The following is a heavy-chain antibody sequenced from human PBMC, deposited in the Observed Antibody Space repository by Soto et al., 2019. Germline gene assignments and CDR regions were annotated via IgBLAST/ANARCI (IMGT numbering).Heavy chain of an antibody. D-gene: IGHD6-13*01. Sequence: GGSLRLSCAASGFTVSNNYMSWVRQAPGKGLEWVSLIYSGGNTLYADSVKGRFTISRDNSKNTLYLQMNSLRAEDTAVYYCAREDSSSWQDAFDIWGQGTMVTVSS. CDR2: IYSGGNT. J-gene: IGHJ3*02. V-gene: IGHV3-53*01. CDR3: AREDSSSWQDAFDI. CDR1: GFTVSNNY.